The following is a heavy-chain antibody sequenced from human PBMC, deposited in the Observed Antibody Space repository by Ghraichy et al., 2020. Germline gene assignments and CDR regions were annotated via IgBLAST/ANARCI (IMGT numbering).Heavy chain of an antibody. CDR3: ARGSTVVRYYYYDGMDV. V-gene: IGHV3-48*02. D-gene: IGHD4-23*01. CDR1: GFTFGSYS. J-gene: IGHJ6*02. CDR2: ITSSGRFI. Sequence: GGSLRLSCVGSGFTFGSYSMNWVRQAPGKGLEWVSYITSSGRFISYADSVKGRFTVSRDNAQNSLYLQMKSLRDEDTAVYYCARGSTVVRYYYYDGMDVWGQGTTVTVSS.